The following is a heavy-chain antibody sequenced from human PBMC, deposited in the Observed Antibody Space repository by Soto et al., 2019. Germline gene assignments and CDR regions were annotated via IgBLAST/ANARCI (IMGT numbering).Heavy chain of an antibody. CDR1: GFTFSSYG. CDR3: AKLETGAKGAPYWFDP. CDR2: ISYDGSNK. V-gene: IGHV3-30*18. J-gene: IGHJ5*02. D-gene: IGHD3-16*01. Sequence: SLRLSCAASGFTFSSYGMHWVRQAPGKGLEWVAVISYDGSNKYYADSVKGRFTISRDNSKNTLYLQMNSLRAEDTAVYYCAKLETGAKGAPYWFDPWGQGTLVTVSS.